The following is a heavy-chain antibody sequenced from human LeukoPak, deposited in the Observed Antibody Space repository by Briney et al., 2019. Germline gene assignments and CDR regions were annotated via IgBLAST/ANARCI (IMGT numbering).Heavy chain of an antibody. D-gene: IGHD2-2*01. CDR1: GGSIDSYY. CDR2: IYSSGST. CDR3: ARDRWPAAMGGYYYYYMDV. V-gene: IGHV4-4*07. J-gene: IGHJ6*03. Sequence: SETLSLTCTASGGSIDSYYWSWIRQPAGKGLEWIGRIYSSGSTNYNASLKSRVTISVDKSKNQFSLKLTYVTAADTAVYYCARDRWPAAMGGYYYYYMDVWGKGTTVTVSS.